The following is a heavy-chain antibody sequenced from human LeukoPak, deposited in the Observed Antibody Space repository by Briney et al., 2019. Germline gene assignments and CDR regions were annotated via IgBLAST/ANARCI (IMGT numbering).Heavy chain of an antibody. CDR1: GFTFSSYS. CDR3: ARVGYSYGAFDY. J-gene: IGHJ4*02. D-gene: IGHD5-18*01. V-gene: IGHV3-21*01. Sequence: GGSLRLSCAASGFTFSSYSMNWVRQAPGKGLEWVSSISSSSSYIYYADSVKGRFTISRDNAKNSQYLQMNSLRAEDTAVYYCARVGYSYGAFDYWGQGTLVTVSS. CDR2: ISSSSSYI.